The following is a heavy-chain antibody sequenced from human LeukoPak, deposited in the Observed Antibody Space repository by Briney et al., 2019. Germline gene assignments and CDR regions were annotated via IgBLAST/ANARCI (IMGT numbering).Heavy chain of an antibody. CDR2: ISGHNGYT. CDR1: GYTFTSYG. V-gene: IGHV1-18*01. Sequence: GASVKVSCKASGYTFTSYGINWVGQAPGQGLEWMGWISGHNGYTKYAQKLQGRVTMTTDTSTSTAHMELRSLRSDDTAVYYCARVSPHRKMSYGNQNWFDTWGQGTLVTVSS. CDR3: ARVSPHRKMSYGNQNWFDT. J-gene: IGHJ5*02. D-gene: IGHD3-16*01.